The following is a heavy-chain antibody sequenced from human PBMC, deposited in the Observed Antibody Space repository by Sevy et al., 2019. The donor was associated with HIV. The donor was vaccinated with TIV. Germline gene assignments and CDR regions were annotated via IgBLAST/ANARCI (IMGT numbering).Heavy chain of an antibody. D-gene: IGHD3-22*01. CDR1: GFPFRSYG. Sequence: GGSLRLSCAASGFPFRSYGMHWVRQAPGKGLEWVAVISYDGSDKYYADSVKGRFTISRDNSKNTLYLQMNSLRAEDTAVYYCAKADSSGYYYLDYWGQGTMVTVSS. CDR2: ISYDGSDK. V-gene: IGHV3-30*18. CDR3: AKADSSGYYYLDY. J-gene: IGHJ4*02.